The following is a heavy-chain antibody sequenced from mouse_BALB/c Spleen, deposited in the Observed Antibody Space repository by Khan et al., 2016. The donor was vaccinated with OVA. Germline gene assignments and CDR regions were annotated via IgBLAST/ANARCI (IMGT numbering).Heavy chain of an antibody. CDR2: ISYSGST. Sequence: VQLQQSGPGLVKPSQSLSLTCTVTGYSITSGYGWNWIRQFPGNKLEWMGYISYSGSTNYNPSLKSRISITRNTSKNQFFLQLNSVTTEDTATYYCARTARIKYWGQGTTLTVSS. D-gene: IGHD1-2*01. J-gene: IGHJ2*01. V-gene: IGHV3-2*02. CDR1: GYSITSGYG. CDR3: ARTARIKY.